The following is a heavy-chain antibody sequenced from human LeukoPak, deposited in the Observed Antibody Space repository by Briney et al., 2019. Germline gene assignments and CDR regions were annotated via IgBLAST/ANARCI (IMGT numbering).Heavy chain of an antibody. CDR2: IKQDGSEK. V-gene: IGHV3-7*03. Sequence: GGSLRLSCAASGFTFSNLWMSWVRQAPGKGLKWVANIKQDGSEKYYVDSVKGRFTISRDNAQNSLYLQMNSLRAEDTAIYYCATSTAAAGTDWGQGTLVTVSS. CDR3: ATSTAAAGTD. D-gene: IGHD6-13*01. CDR1: GFTFSNLW. J-gene: IGHJ4*02.